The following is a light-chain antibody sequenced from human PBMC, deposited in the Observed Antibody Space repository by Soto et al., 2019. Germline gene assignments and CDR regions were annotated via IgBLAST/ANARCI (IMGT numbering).Light chain of an antibody. CDR2: GTS. V-gene: IGKV3-20*01. CDR3: QQFGGSPTWT. CDR1: QSVSIK. Sequence: IVMTQSPATLSVSPGDRATLSCRASQSVSIKLAWYQQKPRQAPRLLIYGTSSGATGIPDRFSGSRSWTAFTLTIIRLEPEDYAVYYCQQFGGSPTWTFGQGTKLEIK. J-gene: IGKJ1*01.